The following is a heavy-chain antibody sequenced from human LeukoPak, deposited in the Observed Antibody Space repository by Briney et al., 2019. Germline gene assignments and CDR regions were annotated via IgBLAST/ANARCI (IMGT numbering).Heavy chain of an antibody. V-gene: IGHV3-7*01. CDR2: INQDGGEK. D-gene: IGHD3-10*01. CDR3: AREGSSGFDP. J-gene: IGHJ5*02. Sequence: GGSLRLSCAASGFTFKNSWMSWVRQAPGKGLQWVANINQDGGEKYYVDSVKGRFTISRDNAKNSLYLQMNSLRAEDTAVYYCAREGSSGFDPWGQGTLVTVSS. CDR1: GFTFKNSW.